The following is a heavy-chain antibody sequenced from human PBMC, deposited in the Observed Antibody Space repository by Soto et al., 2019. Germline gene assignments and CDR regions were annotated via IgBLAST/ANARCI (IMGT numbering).Heavy chain of an antibody. J-gene: IGHJ4*02. D-gene: IGHD3-9*01. CDR1: GFTFSSYA. V-gene: IGHV3-30-3*01. Sequence: PGGSLRLSCAASGFTFSSYAMHWVRQAPGKGLEWVAVISYDGSNKYYADSVKGRFTISRDNSKNTLYLQMNSLRAEDTAVYYCARVVGPYYDILTGYYKVTGYWGQGTLVTVSS. CDR3: ARVVGPYYDILTGYYKVTGY. CDR2: ISYDGSNK.